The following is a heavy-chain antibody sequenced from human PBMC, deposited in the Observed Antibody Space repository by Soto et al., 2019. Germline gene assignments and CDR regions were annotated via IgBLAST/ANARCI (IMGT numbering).Heavy chain of an antibody. Sequence: PGGSLRLSCAASGFTSAWLTWVRQAPGNGLEWVGRIKSKSYGGTTDYAAPVEGRFTISRDDSRDTLYLQMNSLKIEDTAIYYCTAELYDTGGVDSWGQGTLVTVSS. CDR3: TAELYDTGGVDS. V-gene: IGHV3-15*07. CDR2: IKSKSYGGTT. D-gene: IGHD2-8*02. CDR1: GFTSAW. J-gene: IGHJ4*02.